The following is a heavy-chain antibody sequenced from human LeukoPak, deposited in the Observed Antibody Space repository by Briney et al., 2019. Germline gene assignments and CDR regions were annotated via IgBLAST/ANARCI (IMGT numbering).Heavy chain of an antibody. CDR2: IIPIFGTA. CDR1: GGTFSSYA. CDR3: GEGYYYGSGSSFDY. D-gene: IGHD3-10*01. J-gene: IGHJ4*02. V-gene: IGHV1-69*06. Sequence: SVKVSCKASGGTFSSYAISWVRQAPGQGLEWMGGIIPIFGTANYAQKFQGRVTITADKSTSTAYMELSSLRSEDTAVYYCGEGYYYGSGSSFDYWAQGPRVTVSS.